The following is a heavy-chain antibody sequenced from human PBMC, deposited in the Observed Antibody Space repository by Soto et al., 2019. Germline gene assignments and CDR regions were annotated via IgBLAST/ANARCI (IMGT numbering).Heavy chain of an antibody. V-gene: IGHV3-9*01. J-gene: IGHJ3*02. CDR1: GFKFDAFA. Sequence: QTGGSLRLSCAASGFKFDAFAMHWVRLGPGKRPEWVSGISWNSGSAGYADSVKGRFTVSRDNAKKSLVLQMDSLRTEDTALYFCAKHPHGDLFVGSAFDIWGQGTMVTVSS. CDR3: AKHPHGDLFVGSAFDI. CDR2: ISWNSGSA. D-gene: IGHD4-17*01.